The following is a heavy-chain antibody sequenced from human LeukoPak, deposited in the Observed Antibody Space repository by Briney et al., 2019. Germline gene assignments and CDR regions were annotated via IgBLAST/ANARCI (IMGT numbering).Heavy chain of an antibody. CDR3: AQNLGASTWFGNWFDP. V-gene: IGHV4-39*01. Sequence: PSETLSLTCTVSGVSISSTSYCWGWIRQPPGKGLEWIGSIYYSGRTYYNPSLKSRLTISVDTPKNQFSLKLSSVTAADTAVYYCAQNLGASTWFGNWFDPWGQGTLVTVSS. J-gene: IGHJ5*02. D-gene: IGHD3-10*01. CDR1: GVSISSTSYC. CDR2: IYYSGRT.